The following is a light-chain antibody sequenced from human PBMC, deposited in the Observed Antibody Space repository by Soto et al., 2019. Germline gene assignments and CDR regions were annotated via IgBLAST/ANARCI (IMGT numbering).Light chain of an antibody. Sequence: EIVRTQSPGTLSLSPGERATISCRASQSVPSGYVAWFQQKSGQAPRLLMYGASTRATGIPERFSGSGSGTDFPLTISRLEPEDFAVYFCQQYGTSFFTFGGGTKVDLK. CDR3: QQYGTSFFT. J-gene: IGKJ4*01. CDR1: QSVPSGY. V-gene: IGKV3-20*01. CDR2: GAS.